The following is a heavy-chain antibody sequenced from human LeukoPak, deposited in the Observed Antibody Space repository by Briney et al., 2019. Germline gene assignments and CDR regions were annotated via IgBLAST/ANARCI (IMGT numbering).Heavy chain of an antibody. V-gene: IGHV4-4*02. J-gene: IGHJ4*02. D-gene: IGHD2/OR15-2a*01. CDR3: VGNGYYALDY. CDR1: GDPINSIDW. Sequence: SETLSLTCAVSGDPINSIDWWSWVRQSPARGLEWIGEIYHSGGTNYNPSLKSRVTISVDKSKNQLSLKLTSVTAADTAVYFCVGNGYYALDYWGQGALVTVAS. CDR2: IYHSGGT.